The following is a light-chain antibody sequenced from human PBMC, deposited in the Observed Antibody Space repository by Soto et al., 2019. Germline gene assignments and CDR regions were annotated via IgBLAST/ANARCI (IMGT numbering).Light chain of an antibody. V-gene: IGKV3-20*01. Sequence: EIVLTQSPGTLSLSPGERATLSCRASQSVSSSYLAWYQQKPGQAPRLLIYGASSRASGVPDRFSGSGSGTDFTLTFSRLEPEDFAVYYCQQYGSSAWTFGQGTKVDI. J-gene: IGKJ1*01. CDR1: QSVSSSY. CDR3: QQYGSSAWT. CDR2: GAS.